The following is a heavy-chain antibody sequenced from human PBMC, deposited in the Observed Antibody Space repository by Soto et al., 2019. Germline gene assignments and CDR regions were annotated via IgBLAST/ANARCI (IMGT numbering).Heavy chain of an antibody. CDR3: ARGRVGATGGDY. J-gene: IGHJ4*02. Sequence: GGSLRLSCAASGFTVSSNYMSWVRQAPGKGLEWVSIIYSGGDTYYADSVKGRFTISRDNSKNTLYLQMNSLGAEDTAVYYCARGRVGATGGDYWGQGTLVTVSS. D-gene: IGHD1-26*01. CDR2: IYSGGDT. V-gene: IGHV3-66*01. CDR1: GFTVSSNY.